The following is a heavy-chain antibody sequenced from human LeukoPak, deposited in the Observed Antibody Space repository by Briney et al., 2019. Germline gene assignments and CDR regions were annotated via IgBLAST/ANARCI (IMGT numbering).Heavy chain of an antibody. CDR1: GGSISSYY. Sequence: PSETLSLTCTVSGGSISSYYWSWIRQPPGKGLEWIGYVYYSGSTYYNPSLKSRVTMSVDTSKNQFSLRLSSVTAADTAVYYCARAGGLEMSTIYPHYYYYYVDVWSKGTTVTVSS. CDR3: ARAGGLEMSTIYPHYYYYYVDV. V-gene: IGHV4-59*01. J-gene: IGHJ6*03. CDR2: VYYSGST. D-gene: IGHD5-24*01.